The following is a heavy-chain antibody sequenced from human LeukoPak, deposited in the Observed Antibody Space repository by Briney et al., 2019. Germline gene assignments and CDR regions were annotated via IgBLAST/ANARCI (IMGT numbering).Heavy chain of an antibody. CDR2: IYYSGST. D-gene: IGHD6-13*01. V-gene: IGHV4-39*01. CDR1: GGSISSSSYY. J-gene: IGHJ4*02. CDR3: ASKGATYSSSWYYFDY. Sequence: PSEALSLTCTVSGGSISSSSYYWGWIRQPPGKGPEWIGSIYYSGSTYYNPSLKSRVTISVDTSKNQFSLKLSSVTAADTAVYYCASKGATYSSSWYYFDYWGQGTLVTVSS.